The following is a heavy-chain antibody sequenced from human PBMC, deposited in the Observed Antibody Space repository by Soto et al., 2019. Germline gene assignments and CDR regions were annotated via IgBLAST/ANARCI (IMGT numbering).Heavy chain of an antibody. D-gene: IGHD2-21*01. CDR1: GFIFSRYG. J-gene: IGHJ2*01. CDR2: ISHDATYK. V-gene: IGHV3-30*18. CDR3: AKEACGGECHEFWYFDL. Sequence: QVQLVESGGGVVQPGRPLRLSCAASGFIFSRYGLHWVRQAPGKGLEWVAVISHDATYKYYSDSVKGRFTISRDNSKNTLYLEMNSLRSEDTAMYYCAKEACGGECHEFWYFDLWGRGTLVTVSS.